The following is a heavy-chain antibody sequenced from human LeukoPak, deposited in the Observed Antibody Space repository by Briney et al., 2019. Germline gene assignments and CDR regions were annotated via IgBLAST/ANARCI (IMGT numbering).Heavy chain of an antibody. D-gene: IGHD2-2*01. CDR1: GGSISSSSYY. CDR2: IYYSGST. CDR3: ARAGGGYQLIFDY. Sequence: SETLSLTCTVSGGSISSSSYYWGWIRQPPGKGLEWIGSIYYSGSTYYNPSLKSRVTISVDTSKNQFSLKLSSVTAADTAVYYCARAGGGYQLIFDYWGQGTLVTVSS. V-gene: IGHV4-39*01. J-gene: IGHJ4*02.